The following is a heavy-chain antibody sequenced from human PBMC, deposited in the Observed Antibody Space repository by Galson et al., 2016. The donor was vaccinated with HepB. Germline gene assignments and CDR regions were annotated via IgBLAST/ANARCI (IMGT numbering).Heavy chain of an antibody. Sequence: SVKVSCKASGFILSNCALQWVRQARGQRLEWIGEIVVGTGDTNYAQPFRDRISITRDLSMSSVYLELRSLRSEDTALYYCAADTGYTSSWPRGRRYYGMDVWGQGTTVTVSS. D-gene: IGHD6-13*01. V-gene: IGHV1-58*01. CDR1: GFILSNCA. CDR3: AADTGYTSSWPRGRRYYGMDV. J-gene: IGHJ6*02. CDR2: IVVGTGDT.